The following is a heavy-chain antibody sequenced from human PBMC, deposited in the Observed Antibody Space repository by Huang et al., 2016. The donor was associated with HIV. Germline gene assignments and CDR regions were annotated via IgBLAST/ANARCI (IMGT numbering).Heavy chain of an antibody. V-gene: IGHV1-69*13. CDR1: GGTVSSYA. Sequence: QVLLVQSGAEVRKPGSSVKVSCTAFGGTVSSYAISWVRPAPGQGLEWMGGIIPICGTANYTQKCQGRVTITVDESTNTGYMELTRLTSEDTAVYYCARTAYSYGFRQGYNWFDPWGQGTPVTVSS. CDR2: IIPICGTA. D-gene: IGHD5-18*01. J-gene: IGHJ5*02. CDR3: ARTAYSYGFRQGYNWFDP.